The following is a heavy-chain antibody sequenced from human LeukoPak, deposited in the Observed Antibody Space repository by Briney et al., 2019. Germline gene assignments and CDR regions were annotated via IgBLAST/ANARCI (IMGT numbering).Heavy chain of an antibody. Sequence: GASVKVSCKASGYTFASYGISWVRQAPGQGLEWMGWISAYNGNTNYAQKLQGRVTMTTDTSTSTAYMALRSLRSDDTAVYYCARPLGMGSWYPLDYWGQGTLVTVSS. V-gene: IGHV1-18*01. D-gene: IGHD6-13*01. J-gene: IGHJ4*02. CDR1: GYTFASYG. CDR2: ISAYNGNT. CDR3: ARPLGMGSWYPLDY.